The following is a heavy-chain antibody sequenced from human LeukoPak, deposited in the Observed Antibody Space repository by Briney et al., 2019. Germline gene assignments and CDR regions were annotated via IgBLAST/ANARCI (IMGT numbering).Heavy chain of an antibody. V-gene: IGHV3-23*01. J-gene: IGHJ4*02. Sequence: GGSLRLSCAASGFTFSTSGMSWVRQAPGKGLEWVSDISANGGATYYADSVKGRFTISRDNSKNTLYLQMNSLRPEDTAVYYCTKEKGFYDSSGYYSEYWGQGTLVTVSS. CDR1: GFTFSTSG. D-gene: IGHD3-22*01. CDR3: TKEKGFYDSSGYYSEY. CDR2: ISANGGAT.